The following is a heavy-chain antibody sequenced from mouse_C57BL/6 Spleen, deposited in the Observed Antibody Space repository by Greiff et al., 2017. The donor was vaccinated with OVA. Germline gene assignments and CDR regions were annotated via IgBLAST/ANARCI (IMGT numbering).Heavy chain of an antibody. Sequence: EVQLQQSGPVLVKPGASVKMSCKASGYTFTDYYMNWVKQSHGKSLEWIGVINPYNGGTSYNQKFKGKATLTVDKSSSTAYMELNSLTSEDSAVYYCARSGYSNYLFAYWGQGTLVTVSA. CDR2: INPYNGGT. J-gene: IGHJ3*01. D-gene: IGHD2-5*01. CDR3: ARSGYSNYLFAY. CDR1: GYTFTDYY. V-gene: IGHV1-19*01.